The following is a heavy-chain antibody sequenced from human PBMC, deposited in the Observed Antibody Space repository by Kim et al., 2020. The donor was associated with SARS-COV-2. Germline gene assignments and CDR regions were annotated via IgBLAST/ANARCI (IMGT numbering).Heavy chain of an antibody. V-gene: IGHV3-9*01. CDR1: GFTFGDYA. Sequence: GGSLRLSCAASGFTFGDYAMHWVRQAPGKGLEWVSGISWNSGSIGYADSVKGRFTISRDNAKNSLYLQMNSLRAEDTALYYCAKAGGTYYYDSSGYYYGVTEYFQHWGQGTLVTVSS. D-gene: IGHD3-22*01. CDR3: AKAGGTYYYDSSGYYYGVTEYFQH. CDR2: ISWNSGSI. J-gene: IGHJ1*01.